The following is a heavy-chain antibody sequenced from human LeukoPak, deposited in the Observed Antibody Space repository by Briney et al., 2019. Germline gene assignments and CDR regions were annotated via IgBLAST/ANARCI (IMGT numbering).Heavy chain of an antibody. CDR3: TTPLNTVAAEVFDP. D-gene: IGHD4-11*01. CDR2: IKSQADDGAT. J-gene: IGHJ5*02. V-gene: IGHV3-15*01. CDR1: GLIFNNAW. Sequence: RPGGSLRLSCAASGLIFNNAWMTWVRQAPGKGLEWVGRIKSQADDGATDYAAPVKGRFTISRDDSKNTVYLQMNSLKIEDTAVYYCTTPLNTVAAEVFDPWGQGSLVTVSS.